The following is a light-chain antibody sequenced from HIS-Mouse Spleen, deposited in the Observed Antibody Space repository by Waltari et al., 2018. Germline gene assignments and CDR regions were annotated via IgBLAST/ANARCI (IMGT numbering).Light chain of an antibody. CDR3: CSYAGSYTGV. V-gene: IGLV2-11*01. J-gene: IGLJ1*01. CDR2: DVS. Sequence: QSALTQPRSVSGSPGQSVTIPCTGTSSDVGGYNFVPWYQQHPGKAPKLMIYDVSKRPSGVADRFSGSKSGNAASLTISGLQAEDEADYYCCSYAGSYTGVFGTGTKVTVL. CDR1: SSDVGGYNF.